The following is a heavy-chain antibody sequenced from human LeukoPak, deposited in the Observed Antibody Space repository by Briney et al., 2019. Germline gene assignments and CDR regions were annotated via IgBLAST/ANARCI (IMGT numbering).Heavy chain of an antibody. D-gene: IGHD5-24*01. CDR3: ARESSEMATNTGAFDI. V-gene: IGHV5-51*01. CDR1: GYSFTSYW. Sequence: GASLKISSKGSGYSFTSYWIGWVRQMPGKGLEWMGIIYPGDSDTRYSPSFQGQVTISADKSISTAYLQWSSLKASDTAMYYCARESSEMATNTGAFDIWGQGTMVTVSS. CDR2: IYPGDSDT. J-gene: IGHJ3*02.